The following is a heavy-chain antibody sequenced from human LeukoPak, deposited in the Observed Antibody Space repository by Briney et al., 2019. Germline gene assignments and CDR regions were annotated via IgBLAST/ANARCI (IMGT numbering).Heavy chain of an antibody. CDR2: ISSSSSYI. V-gene: IGHV3-21*04. D-gene: IGHD3-3*01. CDR3: ARLERIFGVVIDY. Sequence: PGGSLRLSCATSGFTFRRYTMTWVRQAPGKGLEWVSSISSSSSYIYYADSVMGRFTISRDNAKNSLYLQMNSLRAEDTAVYYCARLERIFGVVIDYWGQGTLVTVSS. J-gene: IGHJ4*02. CDR1: GFTFRRYT.